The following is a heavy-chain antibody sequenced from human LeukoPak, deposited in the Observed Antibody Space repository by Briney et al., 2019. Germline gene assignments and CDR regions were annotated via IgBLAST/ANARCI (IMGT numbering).Heavy chain of an antibody. J-gene: IGHJ5*02. V-gene: IGHV1-2*02. Sequence: ASVKVSCKASGYTFTGYYMHWVRQAPGQGLEWMGWINPNSGGTNYAQKFQGRVTMTRDTSISTAYMELSRLRSDDTAVYYCANGLYGDYNRFDPWGQGTLVTVSS. CDR3: ANGLYGDYNRFDP. CDR2: INPNSGGT. CDR1: GYTFTGYY. D-gene: IGHD4-17*01.